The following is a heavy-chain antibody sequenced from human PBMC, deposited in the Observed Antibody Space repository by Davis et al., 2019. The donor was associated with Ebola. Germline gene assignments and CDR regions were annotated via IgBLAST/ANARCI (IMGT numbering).Heavy chain of an antibody. J-gene: IGHJ4*02. V-gene: IGHV3-9*01. Sequence: PGGSLRLSCAASGFTFDDYAMHWVRQAPGKGLEWVSGISWNSGSIGYADSVKGRFTISRDNAKNSLYLQMNSLRAEDTALYYCANSIEWFGSFDYWGQGTLVTVSS. CDR1: GFTFDDYA. CDR3: ANSIEWFGSFDY. D-gene: IGHD3-10*01. CDR2: ISWNSGSI.